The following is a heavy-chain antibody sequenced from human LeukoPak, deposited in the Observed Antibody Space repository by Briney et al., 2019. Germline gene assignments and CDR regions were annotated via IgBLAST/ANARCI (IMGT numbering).Heavy chain of an antibody. CDR1: GYTFTGYY. CDR3: ARGEAPEDK. J-gene: IGHJ4*02. CDR2: INPHTGDT. V-gene: IGHV1-2*02. Sequence: GASVKVSCKASGYTFTGYYIHWVRQAPGQGLEWLGWINPHTGDTYHAQEFQGRVTMTSDASVNTAYMQLSRLKSDDTAIYYCARGEAPEDKWGQGTLVTVSS.